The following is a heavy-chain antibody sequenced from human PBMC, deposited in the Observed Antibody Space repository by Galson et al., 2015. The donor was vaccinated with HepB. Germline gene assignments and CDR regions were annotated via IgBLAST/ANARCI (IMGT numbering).Heavy chain of an antibody. CDR3: VRGENYGEQLEEFDY. CDR2: ISFDDTKE. CDR1: GFTFNNFA. V-gene: IGHV3-30-3*01. J-gene: IGHJ4*02. D-gene: IGHD4-17*01. Sequence: SLRLSCAASGFTFNNFAMHWVRQAPGKGLEWVALISFDDTKEYYTDSVKGRFSISRDNSKNTLYLQMNSLRPDDTSVYYCVRGENYGEQLEEFDYWGQGILVSVSS.